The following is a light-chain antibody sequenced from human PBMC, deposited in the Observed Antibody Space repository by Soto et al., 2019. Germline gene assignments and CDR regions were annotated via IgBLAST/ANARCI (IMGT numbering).Light chain of an antibody. CDR3: QTWGTGIWV. CDR1: SGHSSYA. CDR2: FNSDGSH. J-gene: IGLJ3*02. V-gene: IGLV4-69*01. Sequence: QPVLTQSPSASASLGASVRLTCTLSSGHSSYAIAWHQQQPEKGPRYLMKFNSDGSHSKGDGIPDRFSGSSSGADSYLTISSLQSEDEAVYYCQTWGTGIWVFGGGTKLTVL.